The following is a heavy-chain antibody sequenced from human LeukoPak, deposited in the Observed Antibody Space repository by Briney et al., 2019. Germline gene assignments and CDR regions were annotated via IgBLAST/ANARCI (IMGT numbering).Heavy chain of an antibody. CDR3: ARFLTGTGAFDI. J-gene: IGHJ3*02. D-gene: IGHD1/OR15-1a*01. CDR2: IYHSGST. Sequence: SETLSLTCAVSGGSISNNHWWSWVRQPPGKGLEWIGEIYHSGSTNYNPSLKSRVTISVDTSKNQFSLKLSSVTAADTAVYYCARFLTGTGAFDIWGQGTMVTVSS. V-gene: IGHV4-4*02. CDR1: GGSISNNHW.